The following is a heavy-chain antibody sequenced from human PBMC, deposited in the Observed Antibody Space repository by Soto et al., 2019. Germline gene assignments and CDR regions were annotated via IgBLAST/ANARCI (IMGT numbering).Heavy chain of an antibody. J-gene: IGHJ4*02. CDR1: GFTFISYW. CDR2: INSDGSST. Sequence: EVQLVESGGGLVQPGWSLRLSCAASGFTFISYWMHWVRQAPGKGLVWVSHINSDGSSTSYADSVKGRLTISRDNAKNTLYLQMNSLRAEDTDVYYCARGSRRDGYRADYCGQGTLVTVST. V-gene: IGHV3-74*01. D-gene: IGHD5-12*01. CDR3: ARGSRRDGYRADY.